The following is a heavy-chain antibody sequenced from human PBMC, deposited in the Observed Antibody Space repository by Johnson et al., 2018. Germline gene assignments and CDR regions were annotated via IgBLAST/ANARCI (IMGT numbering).Heavy chain of an antibody. CDR3: AREEADSSSSYYFFYGLDV. Sequence: QVQLVESGGGVVQPGRSLRLSCAASGFTFSSYGMHWVRQAPGKGLEWVAVISYDGSNQYYVDSVKGRFTISRDNAKNSLYLQMNSLRVEDTAVYYCAREEADSSSSYYFFYGLDVWGQGTTVTVSS. CDR1: GFTFSSYG. CDR2: ISYDGSNQ. V-gene: IGHV3-30*03. D-gene: IGHD2-15*01. J-gene: IGHJ6*02.